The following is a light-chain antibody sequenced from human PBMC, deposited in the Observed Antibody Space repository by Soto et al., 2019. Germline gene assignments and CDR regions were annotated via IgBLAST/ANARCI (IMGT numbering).Light chain of an antibody. Sequence: EIVITQSPATLSVSPGERAPLSCRASQTVRNNYLAWYQQKPGQPPRLLIYGASRRATGIPDRFSGSRSGTDFTLTVSRLEPEDFAVYYCQHYVDSLTFGQRARLEIK. CDR3: QHYVDSLT. V-gene: IGKV3-20*01. CDR2: GAS. J-gene: IGKJ5*01. CDR1: QTVRNNY.